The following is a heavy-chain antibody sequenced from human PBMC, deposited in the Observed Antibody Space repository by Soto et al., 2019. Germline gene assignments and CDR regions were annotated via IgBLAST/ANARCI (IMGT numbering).Heavy chain of an antibody. V-gene: IGHV3-49*04. CDR3: TRPEGVYAKYYFDY. D-gene: IGHD1-20*01. J-gene: IGHJ4*02. CDR2: IRSKAYGGTT. Sequence: PGGSLSLSCTTSGFTFGDYALSWVRQAPGKGLEWVGFIRSKAYGGTTEYAPSVKRRFTISSDDSKSIAYMQMNSLKTEDTDVYHCTRPEGVYAKYYFDYWGQGTLVTVSS. CDR1: GFTFGDYA.